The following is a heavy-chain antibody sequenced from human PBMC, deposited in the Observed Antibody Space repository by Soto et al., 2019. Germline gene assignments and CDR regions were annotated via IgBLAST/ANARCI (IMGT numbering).Heavy chain of an antibody. CDR1: GFSLSTNGEG. V-gene: IGHV2-5*02. CDR3: VHRRVQIFDF. Sequence: SGPTLVNPTQTLTLTCTFSGFSLSTNGEGVGWIRQPPGKALEWLALVYWDDDKRYSPSLKSRLTITKDTSKNQVVLTMTNMEPVDTATYFCVHRRVQIFDFWGQGALVTVSS. J-gene: IGHJ4*02. CDR2: VYWDDDK.